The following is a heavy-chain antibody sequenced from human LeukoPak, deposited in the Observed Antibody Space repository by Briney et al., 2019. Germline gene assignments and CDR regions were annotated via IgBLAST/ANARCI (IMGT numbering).Heavy chain of an antibody. J-gene: IGHJ5*02. D-gene: IGHD3-10*01. CDR2: IIPICGTA. Sequence: SVKVSCKASGGTFSSYAISWMRQAPGQGLEWMGRIIPICGTANYPHKYQGRITITTDESTRTAYMEMSGLRSEATAVYYCARDFRFGEIRMFDPWGQGTLVTVSS. CDR3: ARDFRFGEIRMFDP. CDR1: GGTFSSYA. V-gene: IGHV1-69*05.